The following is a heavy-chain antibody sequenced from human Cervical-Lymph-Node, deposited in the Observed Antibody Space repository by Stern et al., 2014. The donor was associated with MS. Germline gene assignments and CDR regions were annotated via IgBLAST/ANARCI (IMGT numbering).Heavy chain of an antibody. CDR1: GYTFTSYG. D-gene: IGHD2-15*01. CDR3: ARDKVVVVAATPMGY. CDR2: ISAYNVNT. J-gene: IGHJ4*02. V-gene: IGHV1-18*01. Sequence: VQLVESGAEVKKPGASGRVSCKASGYTFTSYGISWVRQAPGQGLEWMGWISAYNVNTNYAQKLQGRVTMTTDTSTSTAYMELRSLRSDDTAVYYCARDKVVVVAATPMGYWGQGTLVTVSS.